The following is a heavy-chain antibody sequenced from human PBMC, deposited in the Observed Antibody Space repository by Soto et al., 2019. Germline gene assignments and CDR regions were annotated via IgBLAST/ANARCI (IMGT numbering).Heavy chain of an antibody. V-gene: IGHV1-18*01. CDR3: ANWTGRYMESAFDI. CDR1: GYSFSSYG. CDR2: ISAYNGNT. Sequence: ASVKVSCKASGYSFSSYGISWVRQAPGQGLEWLGWISAYNGNTNYAQKLQGRVTMTTDTSTSTAYMELRSLRSDDTAVYYCANWTGRYMESAFDIWGQGTMVTVSS. J-gene: IGHJ3*02. D-gene: IGHD1-26*01.